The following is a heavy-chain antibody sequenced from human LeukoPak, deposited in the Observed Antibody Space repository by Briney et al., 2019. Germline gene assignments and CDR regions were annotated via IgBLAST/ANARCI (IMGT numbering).Heavy chain of an antibody. CDR2: IYNSATT. D-gene: IGHD1-14*01. J-gene: IGHJ4*02. CDR3: ARHEPPGARRHLDY. Sequence: SETLSLTCNVSGGTISSSYWSWIRQPPGKGLEWVGYIYNSATTNYNPSLKSRVTISVDTSKNQFSLKLSSVTAADTAVYYCARHEPPGARRHLDYWGQGTLVTVSS. CDR1: GGTISSSY. V-gene: IGHV4-59*08.